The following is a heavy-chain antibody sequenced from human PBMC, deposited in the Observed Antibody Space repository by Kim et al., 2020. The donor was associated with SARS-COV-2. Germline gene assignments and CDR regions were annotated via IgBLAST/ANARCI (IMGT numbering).Heavy chain of an antibody. Sequence: GGSLRLSCAASGFTFSSYGMHWVRQAPGKGLEWVAVISYDGSNKYYADSVKGRFTISRDNSKNTLYLQMNSLRAEDTAVYYCANAGDSGSFDYWGQGTLVTVSS. J-gene: IGHJ4*02. V-gene: IGHV3-30*18. CDR1: GFTFSSYG. CDR2: ISYDGSNK. CDR3: ANAGDSGSFDY. D-gene: IGHD1-1*01.